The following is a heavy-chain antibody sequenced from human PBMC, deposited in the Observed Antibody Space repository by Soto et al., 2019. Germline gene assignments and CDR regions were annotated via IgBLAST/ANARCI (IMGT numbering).Heavy chain of an antibody. CDR1: GFTFSSYW. Sequence: GGSLRLSCAASGFTFSSYWMHWVRQAPGKGLVWVSRINSDGSSTSYADSVKGRFTISRDNAKNTLYLQMNSLRAEDTAVYYCARGSSWYYDSSGGTVDYWGQGTLVTVSS. CDR3: ARGSSWYYDSSGGTVDY. J-gene: IGHJ4*02. D-gene: IGHD3-22*01. CDR2: INSDGSST. V-gene: IGHV3-74*01.